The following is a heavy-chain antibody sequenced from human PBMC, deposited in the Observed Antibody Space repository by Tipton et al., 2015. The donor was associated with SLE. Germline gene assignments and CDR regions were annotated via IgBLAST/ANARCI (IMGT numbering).Heavy chain of an antibody. J-gene: IGHJ4*02. CDR2: IYRTGTT. CDR1: DDSVSSAYY. Sequence: TLSLTCIVSDDSVSSAYYWAWIRQPPGMGLQWIACIYRTGTTYVNPSLKSRVSMSMDTSNNRFSLTMTSLTVADTAVYYCASSWSGRREFDYWGPGTLVTVSS. CDR3: ASSWSGRREFDY. D-gene: IGHD1-26*01. V-gene: IGHV4-38-2*02.